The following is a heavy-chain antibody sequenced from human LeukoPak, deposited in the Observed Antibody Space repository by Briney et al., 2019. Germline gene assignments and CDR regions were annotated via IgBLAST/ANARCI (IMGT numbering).Heavy chain of an antibody. CDR3: ARLRGYCSSTSCYFYYGMDV. CDR1: GGTFSSYA. V-gene: IGHV1-69*06. D-gene: IGHD2-2*01. J-gene: IGHJ6*04. CDR2: IIPIFGTA. Sequence: GASVKVSCKASGGTFSSYATSWVRQAPGQGLEWMGGIIPIFGTANYAQKFQGRVTITADKSTSTAYMELSSLRSEDTAVYYCARLRGYCSSTSCYFYYGMDVWGKGTTVTVSS.